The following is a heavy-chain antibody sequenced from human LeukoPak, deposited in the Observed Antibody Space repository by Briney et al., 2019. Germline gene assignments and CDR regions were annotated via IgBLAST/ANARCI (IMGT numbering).Heavy chain of an antibody. D-gene: IGHD3-3*01. CDR2: ISSGSSTI. CDR1: GFTFSSYS. V-gene: IGHV3-48*01. J-gene: IGHJ6*03. CDR3: ARDPNYDFWDYYYMDV. Sequence: PGGSLRLSCAASGFTFSSYSMNWVRQAPGKGLEWVSYISSGSSTIYYADSVKGRFTISRDNAKNSLYLQMNSLRAEDTAVYYCARDPNYDFWDYYYMDVWGKGTTVTVSS.